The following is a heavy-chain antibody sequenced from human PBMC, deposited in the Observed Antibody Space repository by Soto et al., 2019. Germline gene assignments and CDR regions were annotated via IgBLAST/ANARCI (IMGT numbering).Heavy chain of an antibody. D-gene: IGHD2-2*01. J-gene: IGHJ4*02. Sequence: SETLSLTCAVYGGSFSGYYWSWIRQPPGKGLEWIGEINHSGSTNYNPPLKSRVTISVDTSKNQFSLKLSSVTAADTAVYYCARGSVPAAMPENYFDYWGQGTLVTVSS. CDR1: GGSFSGYY. CDR3: ARGSVPAAMPENYFDY. CDR2: INHSGST. V-gene: IGHV4-34*01.